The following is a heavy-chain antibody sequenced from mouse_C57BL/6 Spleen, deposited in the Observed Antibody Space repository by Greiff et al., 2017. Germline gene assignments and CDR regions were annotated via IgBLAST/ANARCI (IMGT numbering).Heavy chain of an antibody. V-gene: IGHV1-55*01. CDR3: ARCSDGNHRDWYFDV. CDR2: IYPGSGST. J-gene: IGHJ1*03. Sequence: QVQLQQPGAELVKPGASVKMSCKASGYTFTSYWITWVKQRPGQGLEWIGDIYPGSGSTNYNEKFKSKATLTVDTSSSTAYMQLSSLTSEDSAVYYCARCSDGNHRDWYFDVWGTGTTVTVSS. CDR1: GYTFTSYW. D-gene: IGHD2-1*01.